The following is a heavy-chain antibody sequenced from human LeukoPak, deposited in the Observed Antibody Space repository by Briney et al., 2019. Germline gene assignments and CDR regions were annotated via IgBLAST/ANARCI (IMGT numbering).Heavy chain of an antibody. V-gene: IGHV4-59*12. Sequence: SETLSLTCTVSGGSISSYYWTWIRQPPGKGLEWIGYIYYSGSTNYNPSLKSRVTISVDTSKNQFSLKLRSVTAADTAVYYCARKTAAGPLVAFDIWGQGTMVTVSS. CDR2: IYYSGST. CDR1: GGSISSYY. CDR3: ARKTAAGPLVAFDI. D-gene: IGHD6-13*01. J-gene: IGHJ3*02.